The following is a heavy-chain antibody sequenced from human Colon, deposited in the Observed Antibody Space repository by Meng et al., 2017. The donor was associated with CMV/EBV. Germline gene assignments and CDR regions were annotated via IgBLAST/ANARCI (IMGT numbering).Heavy chain of an antibody. CDR1: GGSLTGYY. J-gene: IGHJ4*02. CDR3: ARRVGSGKYYFDN. Sequence: TSDVYGGSLTGYYYSWLRQPPGKGLEWIGEIDHMESTNYNPSLKSRVTLSIATSKNQFSLRLNSVTAADTAVYFCARRVGSGKYYFDNWSQGALVTVSS. D-gene: IGHD3-10*01. CDR2: IDHMEST. V-gene: IGHV4-34*01.